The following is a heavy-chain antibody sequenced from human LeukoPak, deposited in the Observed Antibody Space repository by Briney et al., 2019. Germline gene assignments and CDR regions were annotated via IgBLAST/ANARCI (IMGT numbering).Heavy chain of an antibody. D-gene: IGHD2-21*01. CDR2: ISAYNGST. J-gene: IGHJ6*02. CDR3: ARESIATSYYYYGMDV. CDR1: GYTFTSYG. V-gene: IGHV1-18*01. Sequence: EASVKVSCKASGYTFTSYGISWVRQAPGQGLEWMGWISAYNGSTNYAQKLQGRATMTTDTSTSTAYMEPRSLRSDDTAVYYCARESIATSYYYYGMDVWGQGTTVTVSS.